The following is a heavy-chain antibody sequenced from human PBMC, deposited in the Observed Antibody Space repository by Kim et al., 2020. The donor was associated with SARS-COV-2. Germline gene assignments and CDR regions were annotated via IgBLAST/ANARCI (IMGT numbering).Heavy chain of an antibody. CDR3: ARTPAAAEIYGMDV. Sequence: GGSLRLSCAASGFTVSSNYMSWVRQAPGKGLEWVSVIYSGGSTYYADSVKGRFTISRDNSKNTLYLQMNSLRAEDTAVYYCARTPAAAEIYGMDVWGQGTTVTVSS. J-gene: IGHJ6*02. CDR2: IYSGGST. D-gene: IGHD6-13*01. V-gene: IGHV3-66*02. CDR1: GFTVSSNY.